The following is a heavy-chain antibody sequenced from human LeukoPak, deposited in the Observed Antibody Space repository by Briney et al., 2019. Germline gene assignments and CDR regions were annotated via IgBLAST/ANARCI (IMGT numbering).Heavy chain of an antibody. D-gene: IGHD3-16*02. CDR3: AREGGSYRPLDY. CDR1: GGSITQTNY. CDR2: VNLPDST. Sequence: SETLSLTCDVSGGSITQTNYWTWVRQPPGKGLEWIGEVNLPDSTTYNPSLLRRVPISVDTSANHDSLQMTSVPAADTAVYYCAREGGSYRPLDYSGQGTLVTVSS. V-gene: IGHV4-4*02. J-gene: IGHJ4*02.